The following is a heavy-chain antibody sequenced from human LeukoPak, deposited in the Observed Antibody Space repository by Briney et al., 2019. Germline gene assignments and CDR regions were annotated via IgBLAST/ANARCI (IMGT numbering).Heavy chain of an antibody. CDR2: INPNSGGT. D-gene: IGHD4/OR15-4a*01. V-gene: IGHV1-2*02. CDR3: ARGLSSYVAMLGAFEI. CDR1: GYTFTGYY. Sequence: ASVNVSCKASGYTFTGYYMHWVRQAPGQGLEWMGWINPNSGGTNYAQKFQGRVTMTRDTSISTDSMELSGLRSDDTAVYYCARGLSSYVAMLGAFEIWGQGTMVIISA. J-gene: IGHJ3*02.